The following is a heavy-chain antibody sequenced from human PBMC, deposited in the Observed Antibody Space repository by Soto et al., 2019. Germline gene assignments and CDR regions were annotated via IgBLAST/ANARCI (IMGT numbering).Heavy chain of an antibody. D-gene: IGHD3-22*01. Sequence: EVQLVESGGGLVKPGGSLRLSCAASGFTFSSYSMNWVRQAPGKGLEWVSSISSSGGSTYYADSVKGRFTISRDNSKNTLYLQMNSLRAEDTAVYYCAKERYYYDSSGYPTFDYWGQGTLVTVSS. V-gene: IGHV3-23*04. CDR3: AKERYYYDSSGYPTFDY. CDR1: GFTFSSYS. CDR2: ISSSGGST. J-gene: IGHJ4*02.